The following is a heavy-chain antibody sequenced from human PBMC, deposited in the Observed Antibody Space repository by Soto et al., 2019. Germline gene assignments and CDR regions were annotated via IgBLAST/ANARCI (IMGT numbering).Heavy chain of an antibody. D-gene: IGHD3-9*01. Sequence: SETLSLTCTVSGGSISSGGYYWSWIRQHPGKGLEWIGYIYYSGSTYYNPSLKSRVTISVDTSKNQFSLKLNSVTAADTAVYYCARGILTGTLRIFDYWGQGTLVTVSS. J-gene: IGHJ4*02. CDR3: ARGILTGTLRIFDY. CDR2: IYYSGST. CDR1: GGSISSGGYY. V-gene: IGHV4-31*03.